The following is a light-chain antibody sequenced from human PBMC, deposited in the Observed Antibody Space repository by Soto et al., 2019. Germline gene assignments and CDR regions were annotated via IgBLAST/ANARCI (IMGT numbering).Light chain of an antibody. CDR1: QSVSSSY. CDR2: GAS. Sequence: EIVLTQSPGTLSLSPGERATLSCRASQSVSSSYLAWYQQKPGQAPRLLIYGASSRATGIPDRFSGSGSGTDFTLTISRLESEVFAVYYCQQYGSSITFGQGTRLEI. CDR3: QQYGSSIT. V-gene: IGKV3-20*01. J-gene: IGKJ5*01.